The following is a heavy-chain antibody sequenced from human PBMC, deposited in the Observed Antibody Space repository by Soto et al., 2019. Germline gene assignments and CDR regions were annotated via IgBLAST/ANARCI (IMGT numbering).Heavy chain of an antibody. V-gene: IGHV3-23*01. Sequence: PGGSLRLSCAASGFTFSSYAMSWVRQAPGKGLEWVSAISGSGGSTYYADSVKGRFTISRDNSKNTLYLQMNSLRAEDTAVYYCAKDRRHYSSSRYHWFDPWPGNPGHRLL. CDR2: ISGSGGST. CDR3: AKDRRHYSSSRYHWFDP. J-gene: IGHJ5*02. CDR1: GFTFSSYA. D-gene: IGHD6-13*01.